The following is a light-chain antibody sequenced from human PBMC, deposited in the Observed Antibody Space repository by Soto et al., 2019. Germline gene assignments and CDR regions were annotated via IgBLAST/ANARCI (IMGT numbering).Light chain of an antibody. CDR3: QQYNDYSGM. Sequence: DIQMTQSPSTLSASVGDRVTITCRASQSISRWLAWHQQKPGKAPRLLIYDASNLQRVVPSRFSGSGSGTEFTLTITSLQPEDFATYYCQQYNDYSGMFGQGTKVEIK. CDR1: QSISRW. V-gene: IGKV1-5*01. CDR2: DAS. J-gene: IGKJ1*01.